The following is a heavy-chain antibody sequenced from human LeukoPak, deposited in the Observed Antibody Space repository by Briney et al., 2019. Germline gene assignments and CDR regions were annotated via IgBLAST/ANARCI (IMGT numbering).Heavy chain of an antibody. V-gene: IGHV4-39*01. Sequence: SETLSLTCTVSGGSISSSSYYWGWIRQPPGKGLEWIGSIYYSGSTYYNPSLKSRVTISVDTSKNQFSLKPSSVTAADTAVYYCARQTLLWFGEIPAYFDYWGQGTLLTVSS. CDR3: ARQTLLWFGEIPAYFDY. CDR1: GGSISSSSYY. J-gene: IGHJ4*02. D-gene: IGHD3-10*01. CDR2: IYYSGST.